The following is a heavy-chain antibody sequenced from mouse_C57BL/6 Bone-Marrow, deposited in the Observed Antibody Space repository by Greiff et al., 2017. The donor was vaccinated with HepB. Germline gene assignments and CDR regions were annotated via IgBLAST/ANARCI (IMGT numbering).Heavy chain of an antibody. J-gene: IGHJ2*01. D-gene: IGHD3-2*02. Sequence: QVQLQQSGAELARPGASVKLSCKASGYTFTSYWITWVKQRPGQGLEWIGDIYPGSGSTNYNEKFKSKATLTVDTSSSTAYMQLSSLTSEDSAVYYCARHSSGYPLDYWGQGTTLTVSS. V-gene: IGHV1-55*01. CDR3: ARHSSGYPLDY. CDR1: GYTFTSYW. CDR2: IYPGSGST.